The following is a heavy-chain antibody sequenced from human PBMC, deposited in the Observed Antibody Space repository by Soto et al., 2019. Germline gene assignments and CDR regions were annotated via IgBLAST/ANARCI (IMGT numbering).Heavy chain of an antibody. D-gene: IGHD1-20*01. CDR3: AKDNWNGLFDAFDI. CDR1: GFTFSSYG. V-gene: IGHV3-33*06. J-gene: IGHJ3*02. CDR2: IWYDGSNK. Sequence: PGGSLRLSCAASGFTFSSYGMHWVRQAPGKGLEWVAVIWYDGSNKYYADSVKGRFTISRDNSKNMLYLQMNSLRAEDTAVYYCAKDNWNGLFDAFDIWGQGTMVTVSS.